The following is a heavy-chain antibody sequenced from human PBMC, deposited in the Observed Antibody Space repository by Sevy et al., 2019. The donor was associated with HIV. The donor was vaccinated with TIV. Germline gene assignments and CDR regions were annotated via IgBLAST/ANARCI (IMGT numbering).Heavy chain of an antibody. CDR1: GFTFSDYY. CDR3: ARAHRTYYDSSGFAFDI. D-gene: IGHD3-22*01. CDR2: ISSSSSYT. Sequence: GSLRLSCAASGFTFSDYYMSWIRQAPGKGLEWVSYISSSSSYTNYADSVKGRFTISRDNAKNSLYLQMNSLRAEDTAVYYCARAHRTYYDSSGFAFDIWGQGTMVTVSS. V-gene: IGHV3-11*06. J-gene: IGHJ3*02.